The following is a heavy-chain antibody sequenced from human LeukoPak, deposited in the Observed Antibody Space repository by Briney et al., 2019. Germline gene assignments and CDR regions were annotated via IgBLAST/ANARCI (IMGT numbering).Heavy chain of an antibody. CDR3: ARGEYDILTGYFSYYFDY. CDR2: ISAYNGNT. V-gene: IGHV1-18*01. CDR1: GYTFTSYG. D-gene: IGHD3-9*01. Sequence: GASVKVSCKASGYTFTSYGISWVRQAPGQGLEWMGWISAYNGNTNYAQKLQGRVTMTTDTSTSTAYMELRSLRSDDTAVYYCARGEYDILTGYFSYYFDYWGQGTLVTVSS. J-gene: IGHJ4*02.